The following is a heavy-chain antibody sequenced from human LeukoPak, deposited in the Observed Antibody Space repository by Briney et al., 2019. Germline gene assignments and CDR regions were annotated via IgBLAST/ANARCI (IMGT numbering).Heavy chain of an antibody. D-gene: IGHD6-6*01. CDR1: GGSISSGGYY. CDR2: IYYSGST. Sequence: PSETLSLTCTVSGGSISSGGYYWSWIRQPPGKGLEWIGYIYYSGSTNYNPSLKSRVTISVDTSKNQFSLKLSSVTAADTAVYYCATSIAARRRYYYYYYMDVWGKGTTVTVSS. J-gene: IGHJ6*03. V-gene: IGHV4-61*08. CDR3: ATSIAARRRYYYYYYMDV.